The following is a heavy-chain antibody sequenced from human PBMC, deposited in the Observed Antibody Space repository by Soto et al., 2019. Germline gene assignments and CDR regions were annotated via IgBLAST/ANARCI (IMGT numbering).Heavy chain of an antibody. CDR2: INPASQLR. V-gene: IGHV1-69*09. CDR1: GVPFNSYG. CDR3: ARMKLARLDH. J-gene: IGHJ4*02. Sequence: QVALLQSGTEVKRPGSSVKVSCKASGVPFNSYGFAWVRQAPGRGLEWVGRINPASQLRNYEQSLQGRVTIPADPSTTTAYIELSGLPSEDTAVYYCARMKLARLDHWGQGTLVTVSS.